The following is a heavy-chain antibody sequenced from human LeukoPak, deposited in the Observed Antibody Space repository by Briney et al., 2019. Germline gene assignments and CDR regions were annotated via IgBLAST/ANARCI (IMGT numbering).Heavy chain of an antibody. CDR2: IIPIFGTA. CDR1: GGTFSSYA. CDR3: ARDRIQLVPDAFDI. D-gene: IGHD5-18*01. J-gene: IGHJ3*02. V-gene: IGHV1-69*13. Sequence: ASVTVSCTASGGTFSSYAISWVRQAPGQGLEWMGGIIPIFGTANYAQKFQGRVTITADESTSTAYMELSSLRSEDTAVYYCARDRIQLVPDAFDIWGQGTMVTVSS.